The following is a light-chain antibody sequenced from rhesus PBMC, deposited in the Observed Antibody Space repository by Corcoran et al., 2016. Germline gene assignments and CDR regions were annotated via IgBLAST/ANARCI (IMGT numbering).Light chain of an antibody. Sequence: DIVMTQTPLSLPVTPGEPASISCRSSQSLLDSDGYTHLHWYLQKPGQSPQLLISLVANRASGVPDRVRGRGSGTDFTLKISRVEAEDVGVYYCMQTLQTPFTFGPWTKLDIK. J-gene: IGKJ3*01. CDR1: QSLLDSDGYTH. CDR3: MQTLQTPFT. V-gene: IGKV2-78*01. CDR2: LVA.